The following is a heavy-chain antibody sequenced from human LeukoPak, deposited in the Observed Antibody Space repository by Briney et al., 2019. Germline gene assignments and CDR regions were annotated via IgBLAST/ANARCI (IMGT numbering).Heavy chain of an antibody. V-gene: IGHV3-21*01. Sequence: GGSLRLSCAASGFTFNKYTMNWVRQAPGKGLEWVSSISTSSSYIYYADSVKGRFTISRDNAKNSLYLQMNSLKAEDTAVYYGARDRGGRVWRGWLRGGGFDYWGQGTLVTVSS. D-gene: IGHD5-12*01. CDR1: GFTFNKYT. CDR2: ISTSSSYI. J-gene: IGHJ4*02. CDR3: ARDRGGRVWRGWLRGGGFDY.